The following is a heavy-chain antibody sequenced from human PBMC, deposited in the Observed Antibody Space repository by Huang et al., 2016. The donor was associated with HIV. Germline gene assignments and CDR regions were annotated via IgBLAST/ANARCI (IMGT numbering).Heavy chain of an antibody. D-gene: IGHD3-22*01. CDR3: ARARGFLYDSTGYYSRYYFDS. CDR1: GFNFNNYD. CDR2: MNPKRGNT. V-gene: IGHV1-8*03. Sequence: QVQLVQSGAEVKKPGASVKVSCKASGFNFNNYDFNWVRQASGQGREWVGWMNPKRGNTGDGQKFQGRVTITRNTSKTTAYMELRSLRAEDTAVYYCARARGFLYDSTGYYSRYYFDSWGQGTLVTISS. J-gene: IGHJ4*02.